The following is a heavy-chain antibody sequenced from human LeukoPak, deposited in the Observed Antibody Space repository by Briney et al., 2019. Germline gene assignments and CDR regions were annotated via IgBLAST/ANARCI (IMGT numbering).Heavy chain of an antibody. J-gene: IGHJ3*02. CDR1: GGSISSGGYY. CDR2: IYYSGNT. V-gene: IGHV4-61*08. CDR3: ARDLLPTSWAFDI. Sequence: PSETLSLTCTVSGGSISSGGYYWSWIRQPPGKGLEWIGYIYYSGNTNYNPSLESRVTISVDTSKNQFSLKLSSVTAADTAVYYCARDLLPTSWAFDIWGQGTMVTVSS.